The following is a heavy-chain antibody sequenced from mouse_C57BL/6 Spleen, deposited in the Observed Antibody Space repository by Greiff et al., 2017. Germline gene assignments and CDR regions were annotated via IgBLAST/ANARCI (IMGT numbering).Heavy chain of an antibody. CDR3: ARAEPKDAMDY. CDR2: IDPSDSYT. CDR1: GYTFTSYW. Sequence: QVQLQQPGAELVKPGASVKLSCKASGYTFTSYWMQWVKQRPGQGLEWIGEIDPSDSYTNYNQKFKGKATLTVDQSSSTAYMQLNSLTSEDSAVYYCARAEPKDAMDYWGQGTSVTVSS. V-gene: IGHV1-50*01. J-gene: IGHJ4*01. D-gene: IGHD1-3*01.